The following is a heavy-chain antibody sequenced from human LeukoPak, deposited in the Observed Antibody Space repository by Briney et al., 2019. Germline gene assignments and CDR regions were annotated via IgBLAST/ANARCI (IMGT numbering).Heavy chain of an antibody. J-gene: IGHJ4*02. CDR3: ASDYDSSFDY. CDR1: GFTFRSYS. CDR2: ITSSSSYL. V-gene: IGHV3-21*01. D-gene: IGHD5-12*01. Sequence: PGGSPRLSCAASGFTFRSYSMNWVRQSPGKGLEWVSSITSSSSYLFYADSVKGRFTISRDNVKNSLCLQMNSLRAEDTAVYYCASDYDSSFDYWGQGTLVTVSS.